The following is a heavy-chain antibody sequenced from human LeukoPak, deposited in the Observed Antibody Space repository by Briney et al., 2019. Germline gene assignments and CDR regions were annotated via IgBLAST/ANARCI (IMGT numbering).Heavy chain of an antibody. CDR3: ARVRYGSGSYYGIYFDY. V-gene: IGHV3-21*04. Sequence: PGGSLRLSCAASGFTFSSYAMSWVRQAPGKGLEWVSAISSSGSTIYYADSVKGRFTISRDNAKNSLYLQMNSLRAEDTAVYYCARVRYGSGSYYGIYFDYWGQGTLVTVSS. CDR1: GFTFSSYA. CDR2: ISSSGSTI. J-gene: IGHJ4*02. D-gene: IGHD3-10*01.